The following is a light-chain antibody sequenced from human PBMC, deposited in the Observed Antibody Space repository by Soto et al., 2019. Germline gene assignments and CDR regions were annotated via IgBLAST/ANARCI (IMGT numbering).Light chain of an antibody. V-gene: IGKV3-20*01. J-gene: IGKJ2*01. CDR1: QSISSKF. Sequence: NGLTECTGNLFLVPGGVGTLSWRARQSISSKFLAWYQQKRGQAPRLLIYSASRRATGIPDRFSGGGSGTDFTLTISRLEPEDFAVYYCQQYGSSPPYTFGQGTKVDIK. CDR2: SAS. CDR3: QQYGSSPPYT.